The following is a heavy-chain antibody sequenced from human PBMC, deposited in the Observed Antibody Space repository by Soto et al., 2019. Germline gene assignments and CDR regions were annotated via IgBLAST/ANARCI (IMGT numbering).Heavy chain of an antibody. CDR3: ARGLYCSSTSCYFPTDY. CDR1: GGSISSYY. CDR2: IYYSGST. Sequence: TLSLTCTVSGGSISSYYWSWIRQPPGKGLEWIGYIYYSGSTNYNPSLKSRVTISVDTSKNQFSLKLSSVTAADTAVYYCARGLYCSSTSCYFPTDYWGQGTLVTVS. D-gene: IGHD2-2*01. V-gene: IGHV4-59*01. J-gene: IGHJ4*02.